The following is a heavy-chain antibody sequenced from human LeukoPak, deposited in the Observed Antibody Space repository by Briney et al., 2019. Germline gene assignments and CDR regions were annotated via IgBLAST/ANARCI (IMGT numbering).Heavy chain of an antibody. J-gene: IGHJ4*02. CDR3: ARQGPLTTAVTTRTNPFDY. CDR2: IYYSGST. D-gene: IGHD4-11*01. Sequence: SETLSLTCTVSAGSISSSYWSWIRQPPGKGLEWVGYIYYSGSTNYNPSLKSRVTISVDTSKNQFSLKLNSVTAADTAVYYCARQGPLTTAVTTRTNPFDYWGQGTLVTVSS. V-gene: IGHV4-59*08. CDR1: AGSISSSY.